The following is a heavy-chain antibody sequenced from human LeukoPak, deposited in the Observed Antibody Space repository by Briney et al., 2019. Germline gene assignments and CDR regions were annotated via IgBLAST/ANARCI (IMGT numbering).Heavy chain of an antibody. CDR1: GFTVGSNY. CDR3: ATGNRHDYGDYFDY. V-gene: IGHV3-53*01. Sequence: GGSLRLSCAASGFTVGSNYMSWVRQAPGKGLEWVSVIYSGGSTYYADSVKGRFTISRDNSKNTLYLQMNSLRAEDTAVYYCATGNRHDYGDYFDYWGQGTLVTVSS. J-gene: IGHJ4*02. D-gene: IGHD4-17*01. CDR2: IYSGGST.